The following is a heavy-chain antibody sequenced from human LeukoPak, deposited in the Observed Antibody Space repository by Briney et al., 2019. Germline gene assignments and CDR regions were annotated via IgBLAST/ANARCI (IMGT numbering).Heavy chain of an antibody. CDR3: VRAMAPLDTFNYQYAMDV. CDR2: MNPNSGNT. V-gene: IGHV1-8*01. Sequence: ASVKVSCKASGYTFNNYDINWMRQAPGRGLEWMGWMNPNSGNTGYAQKFQGRFTLTRETFISTAYTELSSLRSDDTAVYYCVRAMAPLDTFNYQYAMDVWGQGTMVTVSS. CDR1: GYTFNNYD. D-gene: IGHD5-24*01. J-gene: IGHJ6*02.